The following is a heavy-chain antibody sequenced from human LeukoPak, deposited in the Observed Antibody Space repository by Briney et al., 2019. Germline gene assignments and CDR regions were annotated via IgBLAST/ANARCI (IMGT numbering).Heavy chain of an antibody. D-gene: IGHD4-17*01. J-gene: IGHJ4*02. Sequence: SETLTLTCTVSGGSISSGGYYWSWIRQHPGKGLEWLGYIYYSGSTYYNPSLKSRVTISVDTSKNQFSLKLSSVTAADTAVYYCARWDYGDYGGGYYFDYWGQGTLVTVSS. V-gene: IGHV4-31*03. CDR2: IYYSGST. CDR1: GGSISSGGYY. CDR3: ARWDYGDYGGGYYFDY.